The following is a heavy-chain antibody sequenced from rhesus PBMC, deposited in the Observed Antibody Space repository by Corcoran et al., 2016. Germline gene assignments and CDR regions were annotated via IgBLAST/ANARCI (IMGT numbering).Heavy chain of an antibody. CDR1: GGSISSNY. CDR3: ARELFWTGYYYS. D-gene: IGHD3-3*01. Sequence: QLQLQESGPGLVKPSETLSLTCAVSGGSISSNYWSWIRQPPGKGLEWIGRISGSGGSTDYNPSLKRPVTISTDTAKNQCSLKRSSVTAADTAVYYCARELFWTGYYYSWGQGVVVTVSS. J-gene: IGHJ6*01. CDR2: ISGSGGST. V-gene: IGHV4-173*01.